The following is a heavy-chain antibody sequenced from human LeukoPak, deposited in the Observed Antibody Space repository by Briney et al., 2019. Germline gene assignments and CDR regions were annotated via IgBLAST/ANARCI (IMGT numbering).Heavy chain of an antibody. D-gene: IGHD5-18*01. J-gene: IGHJ4*02. CDR1: GGAISSGDYY. CDR2: IYYSGST. V-gene: IGHV4-30-4*01. Sequence: PSQTLSLTCTVSGGAISSGDYYWSWIRQPPGKGLEWIGHIYYSGSTYHNPSLKSRVTISVDTSKNQFSLRLSSVTAADTAVYYXXRGSGGYSYGSFSYWGQGTLVTVSS. CDR3: XRGSGGYSYGSFSY.